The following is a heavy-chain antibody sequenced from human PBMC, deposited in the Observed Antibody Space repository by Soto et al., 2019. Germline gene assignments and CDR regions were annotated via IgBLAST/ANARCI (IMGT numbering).Heavy chain of an antibody. J-gene: IGHJ3*02. Sequence: SETLSLTCAVYGGSFSGYYWTWIRQPPGTGLEWIGEINHSGSTNYNPSLKSRVTISVDTSKNQFSLKLSSVTAADTAVYYCARSPYYNDSSGHDAFDIWGQGTMVTVSS. CDR3: ARSPYYNDSSGHDAFDI. CDR1: GGSFSGYY. CDR2: INHSGST. V-gene: IGHV4-34*01. D-gene: IGHD3-22*01.